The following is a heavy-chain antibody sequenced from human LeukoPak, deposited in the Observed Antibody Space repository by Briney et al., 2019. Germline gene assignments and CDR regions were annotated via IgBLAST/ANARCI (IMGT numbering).Heavy chain of an antibody. CDR2: VSSSGGGT. CDR3: AKRSLAATNYFDY. D-gene: IGHD6-25*01. Sequence: GGSLRLSCAASGFTFSSHAMIWVRQAPGKGLEWVSSVSSSGGGTYYADSVKGRFTISRDNSKNTLYLQMNSLRVEDTAVYYCAKRSLAATNYFDYWGQGTLVTVSS. CDR1: GFTFSSHA. J-gene: IGHJ4*02. V-gene: IGHV3-23*01.